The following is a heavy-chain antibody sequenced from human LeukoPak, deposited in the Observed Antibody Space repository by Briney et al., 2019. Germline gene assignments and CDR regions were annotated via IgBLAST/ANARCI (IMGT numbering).Heavy chain of an antibody. CDR2: ITYDGSNK. CDR3: ARGGGSGSPVPYYDYDYGMDV. Sequence: GSLRLPCAASGFTFSSYAMPWVRQAPGKGLEGVAVITYDGSNKYYADSVKGRFTISRDNSKNTLYLQMNSLRAEDTAVYYCARGGGSGSPVPYYDYDYGMDVWGQGTTVTVSS. V-gene: IGHV3-30-3*01. J-gene: IGHJ6*02. CDR1: GFTFSSYA. D-gene: IGHD3-10*01.